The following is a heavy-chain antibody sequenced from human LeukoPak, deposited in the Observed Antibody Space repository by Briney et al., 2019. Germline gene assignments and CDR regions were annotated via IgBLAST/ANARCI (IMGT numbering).Heavy chain of an antibody. V-gene: IGHV4-59*01. CDR3: ARDLYSSGLPGY. CDR1: GGSISSYY. CDR2: IYYSGST. J-gene: IGHJ4*02. Sequence: SETLSLTCTVSGGSISSYYWSWIRQPPGKGLEWIGYIYYSGSTNYNPSLKSRVTISVDTSKNQFSLKLSSVTAADTAVYYCARDLYSSGLPGYWGQGTLVTVSS. D-gene: IGHD6-19*01.